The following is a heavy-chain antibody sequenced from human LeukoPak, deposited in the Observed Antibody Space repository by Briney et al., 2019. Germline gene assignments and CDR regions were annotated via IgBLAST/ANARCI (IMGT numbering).Heavy chain of an antibody. CDR2: INHSGST. CDR3: ARGGKQLATYYFDY. CDR1: GGSFSGYY. Sequence: PSETLSLTCAVYGGSFSGYYWSWIRQPLGKGLEWIGEINHSGSTNYNPSLKSRVTISVDTSKNQFSLKLSSVTVADTAVYYCARGGKQLATYYFDYWGQGTLVTVSS. D-gene: IGHD6-6*01. V-gene: IGHV4-34*01. J-gene: IGHJ4*02.